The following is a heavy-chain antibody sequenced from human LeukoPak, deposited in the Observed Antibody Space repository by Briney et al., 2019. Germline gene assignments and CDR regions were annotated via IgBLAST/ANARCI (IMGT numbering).Heavy chain of an antibody. Sequence: ASVKVSCKASGYTFTGYYMHWVRQAPGQGLEWMGWINPNSGGTNYAQKFQGRVTMTGDTSISTAYMELSRLRSDDTAVYYCARGGEQWLAARYYFDYWGQGTLVTVSS. CDR2: INPNSGGT. J-gene: IGHJ4*02. V-gene: IGHV1-2*02. D-gene: IGHD6-19*01. CDR3: ARGGEQWLAARYYFDY. CDR1: GYTFTGYY.